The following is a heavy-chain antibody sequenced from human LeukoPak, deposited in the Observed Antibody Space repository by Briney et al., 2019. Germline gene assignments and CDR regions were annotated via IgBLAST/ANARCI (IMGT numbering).Heavy chain of an antibody. Sequence: GGSLRLSCVVSGFTVSRHYMSWVRQPPGKGLEWVSVMYSSGTTYYADSVKGRFTISRDNSKSTAYLQMNSLRVEDTAVYYCARFVGASGFDFWGQGTLVTVSS. D-gene: IGHD1-26*01. CDR2: MYSSGTT. V-gene: IGHV3-66*01. CDR3: ARFVGASGFDF. CDR1: GFTVSRHY. J-gene: IGHJ4*02.